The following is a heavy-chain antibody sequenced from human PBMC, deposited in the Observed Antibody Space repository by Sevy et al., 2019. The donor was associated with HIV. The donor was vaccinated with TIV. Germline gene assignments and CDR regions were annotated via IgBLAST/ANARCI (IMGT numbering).Heavy chain of an antibody. CDR3: ATHASDYDSTGYLERDAFDI. D-gene: IGHD3-22*01. CDR2: IYAGGST. V-gene: IGHV3-53*01. Sequence: GGSLRLSCAASGFTVSSNYMSWVRQAPGKGLEWVSVIYAGGSTYYANSVKGRFTISRDNSKNTLYIQTNSLRAEDTAVYYCATHASDYDSTGYLERDAFDIWGQGTMVTVSS. J-gene: IGHJ3*02. CDR1: GFTVSSNY.